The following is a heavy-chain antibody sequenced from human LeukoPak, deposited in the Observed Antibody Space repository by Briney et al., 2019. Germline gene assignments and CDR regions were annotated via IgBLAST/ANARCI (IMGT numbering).Heavy chain of an antibody. CDR1: GFTFDDYA. D-gene: IGHD6-19*01. Sequence: GGSLRLSCAASGFTFDDYAMHWVRQAPGKGLEWVSGISWNSGSIGYADSVKGRFTISRDNSKNTLYLQMNSLRAEDTAVYYCARGDKGLVFKRRKGGFDPWGQGTLVTVSS. J-gene: IGHJ5*02. CDR2: ISWNSGSI. CDR3: ARGDKGLVFKRRKGGFDP. V-gene: IGHV3-9*01.